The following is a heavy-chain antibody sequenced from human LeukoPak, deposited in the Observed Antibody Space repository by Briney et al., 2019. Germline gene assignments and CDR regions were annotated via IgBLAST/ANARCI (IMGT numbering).Heavy chain of an antibody. D-gene: IGHD2-15*01. V-gene: IGHV1-69*04. CDR1: GGTFSSYA. J-gene: IGHJ4*02. CDR3: ARMLFCSGGSCYSGNDY. Sequence: VASVKVSFKASGGTFSSYAISWVRQAPGQGLEWMGRIIPILGIANYAQKFQGRVTITADKSTSTAYMELSSLRSEDTAVYYCARMLFCSGGSCYSGNDYWGQGTLVTVSS. CDR2: IIPILGIA.